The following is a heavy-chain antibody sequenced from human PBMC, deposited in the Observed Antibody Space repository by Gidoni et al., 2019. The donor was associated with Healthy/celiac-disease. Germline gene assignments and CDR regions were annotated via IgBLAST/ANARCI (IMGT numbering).Heavy chain of an antibody. Sequence: EVQLVESGGGLVQPGGSLRLSCAASGFTFSSYWMSWVRQAPGKGLEWVANIKQDGSEKYYVDSVKGRFTISRDNAKNSLYLQMNSLRAEDTAVYYCASLERGWEYYFDYWGQGTLVTVSS. J-gene: IGHJ4*02. CDR3: ASLERGWEYYFDY. CDR1: GFTFSSYW. CDR2: IKQDGSEK. D-gene: IGHD1-1*01. V-gene: IGHV3-7*03.